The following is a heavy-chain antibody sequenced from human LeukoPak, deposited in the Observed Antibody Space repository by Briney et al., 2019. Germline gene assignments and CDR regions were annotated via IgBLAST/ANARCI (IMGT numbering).Heavy chain of an antibody. CDR3: ARGKVVAAAATPLTD. D-gene: IGHD6-13*01. J-gene: IGHJ4*02. Sequence: GGSLRLSCAASGFTVSSNYVSWVRQAPGKGLEWVSVIYSGGSTYYADSVKGRFTISRDNSRNTLYLQMNSLRAEDTAVYYCARGKVVAAAATPLTDWGQGTLVTVSS. CDR1: GFTVSSNY. V-gene: IGHV3-53*01. CDR2: IYSGGST.